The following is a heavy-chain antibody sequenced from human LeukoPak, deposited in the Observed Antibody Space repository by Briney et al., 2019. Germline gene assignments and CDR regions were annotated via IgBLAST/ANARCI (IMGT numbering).Heavy chain of an antibody. J-gene: IGHJ4*02. V-gene: IGHV1-46*01. Sequence: GASVKVSCKASGYTFTSYYMHWVRQAPGQGLEWMGIINPSGGSTSYAQKFQGRVTMTRDMSTSTVYMELSSLRSEDTAVYYCARDGNLLYYYDSSGYPGDYWGQGTLVTVSS. D-gene: IGHD3-22*01. CDR1: GYTFTSYY. CDR3: ARDGNLLYYYDSSGYPGDY. CDR2: INPSGGST.